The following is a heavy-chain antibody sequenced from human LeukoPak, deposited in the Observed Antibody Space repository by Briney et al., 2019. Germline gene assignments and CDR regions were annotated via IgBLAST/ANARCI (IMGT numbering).Heavy chain of an antibody. V-gene: IGHV1-69*13. CDR2: IIPIFGTA. Sequence: SVKVSCKASGGTFSSYAISWVRQAPGQGLEWMGGIIPIFGTANYAQKFQGRVTITADESTSTAYMELSSLRSEDTAVYYCEREGHDYGDYGPDAFDIWGQGTMVTVSS. D-gene: IGHD4-17*01. CDR3: EREGHDYGDYGPDAFDI. J-gene: IGHJ3*02. CDR1: GGTFSSYA.